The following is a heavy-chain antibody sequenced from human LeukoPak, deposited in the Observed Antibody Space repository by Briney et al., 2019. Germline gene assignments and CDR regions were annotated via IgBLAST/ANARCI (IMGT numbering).Heavy chain of an antibody. V-gene: IGHV3-30*18. CDR2: ISYDGSNK. J-gene: IGHJ3*02. Sequence: GVSLRLSCAASGFTFSSYGMHWVRQAPGKGLEWVAVISYDGSNKYYADSVKGRFTISRDNSKNTLYLQMNSLRAEDTAVYYCAKAPYDSSGYYYFSAFDIWGQGTMVTVSS. D-gene: IGHD3-22*01. CDR1: GFTFSSYG. CDR3: AKAPYDSSGYYYFSAFDI.